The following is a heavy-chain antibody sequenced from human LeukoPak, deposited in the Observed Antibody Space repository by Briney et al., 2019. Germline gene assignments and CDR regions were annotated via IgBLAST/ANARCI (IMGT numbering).Heavy chain of an antibody. CDR2: INRSGSA. CDR3: ARAGVREVIPYYFDY. J-gene: IGHJ4*02. D-gene: IGHD3-10*01. V-gene: IGHV4-34*01. CDR1: SGSLSGYY. Sequence: SETLSLTCAVYSGSLSGYYWSWIRQPPGRGLEWIGEINRSGSANYNPSLKSRVTVSVDTSKNQFSLKLSSVTAADTAVYYCARAGVREVIPYYFDYWGQGTLVTVSS.